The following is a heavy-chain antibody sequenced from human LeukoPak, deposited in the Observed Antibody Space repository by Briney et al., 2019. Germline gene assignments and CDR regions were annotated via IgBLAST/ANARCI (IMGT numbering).Heavy chain of an antibody. V-gene: IGHV3-7*02. CDR2: IKRDGSGV. J-gene: IGHJ6*02. CDR3: ARGGGYGVDV. Sequence: GGSLRLSCAASGFTFTDFWMRWVRQAPGKGLEWVANIKRDGSGVYYVDSVKGRFTISRDNAKNSLYLQMNSLRAEDTAVYYCARGGGYGVDVWGQGTTVTVSS. CDR1: GFTFTDFW. D-gene: IGHD3-16*01.